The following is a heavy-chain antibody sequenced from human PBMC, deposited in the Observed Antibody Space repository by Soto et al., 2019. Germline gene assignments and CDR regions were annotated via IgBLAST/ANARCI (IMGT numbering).Heavy chain of an antibody. V-gene: IGHV1-2*04. CDR2: INPNSGGT. CDR3: ARDGGTAQYYYYYYGMDV. CDR1: GYTFTGYY. Sequence: SVKVCCEASGYTFTGYYMHWVRQAPVQGLEWMGWINPNSGGTNYAQKFQGWVTMTRDTSISTAYMELSRLRSGDTAVYYCARDGGTAQYYYYYYGMDVWGQGTTVTVSS. J-gene: IGHJ6*02. D-gene: IGHD2-21*02.